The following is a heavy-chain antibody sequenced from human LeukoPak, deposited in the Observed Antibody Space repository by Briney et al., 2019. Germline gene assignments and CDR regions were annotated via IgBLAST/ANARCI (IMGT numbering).Heavy chain of an antibody. CDR2: IKQNGSEK. Sequence: GGSLRLSCAASGFTFSSYWMSWVRQAPGKGLEWVANIKQNGSEKYYVDSVKGRFTISRDNAKNTLYLQMNSLRAEDTAVYYCARGVTTVTTKEDCPLDYWGQGNLVTVSS. J-gene: IGHJ4*02. CDR3: ARGVTTVTTKEDCPLDY. V-gene: IGHV3-7*03. CDR1: GFTFSSYW. D-gene: IGHD4-17*01.